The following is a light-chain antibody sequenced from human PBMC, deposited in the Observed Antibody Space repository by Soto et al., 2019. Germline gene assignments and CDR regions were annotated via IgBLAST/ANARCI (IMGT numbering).Light chain of an antibody. CDR2: DVS. CDR1: QTINTW. Sequence: DIQMTQSPSTLSASVGDRVTITCRASQTINTWMAWYQQRPGKAPKLLMYDVSILESGVPSRFSGSGSGTEFTLTISSLQPEDSATYYCQQYKTFSWTLGRGTKVEIK. J-gene: IGKJ1*01. V-gene: IGKV1-5*01. CDR3: QQYKTFSWT.